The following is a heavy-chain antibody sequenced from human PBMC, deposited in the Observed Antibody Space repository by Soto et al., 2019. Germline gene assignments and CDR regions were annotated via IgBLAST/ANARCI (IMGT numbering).Heavy chain of an antibody. Sequence: EAQLLESGENLVQPGGSLRLSCAASGFTFSSYAMNWVRQPPGKGLEWVSTISGSGGGAYYADSVKGRFTISRDNSKNTLYLQMNSLRAEDTAIYYCAKEGASSWYFFDYWGQGTLVTVSS. V-gene: IGHV3-23*01. J-gene: IGHJ4*02. CDR1: GFTFSSYA. CDR3: AKEGASSWYFFDY. CDR2: ISGSGGGA. D-gene: IGHD6-13*01.